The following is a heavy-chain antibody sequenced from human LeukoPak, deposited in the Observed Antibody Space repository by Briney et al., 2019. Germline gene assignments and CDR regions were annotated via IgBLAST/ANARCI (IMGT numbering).Heavy chain of an antibody. CDR2: INPNSGGT. CDR1: GYTFTGYY. Sequence: ASVKVSCKASGYTFTGYYMHWVRQAPGQGLEWMGWINPNSGGTNYAQKFQGRVTMTRNTSISTAYMELSSLRSEDTAVYYCAVGRDYDSSGRHYYYYYMDVWGKGTTVTISS. V-gene: IGHV1-2*02. J-gene: IGHJ6*03. CDR3: AVGRDYDSSGRHYYYYYMDV. D-gene: IGHD3-22*01.